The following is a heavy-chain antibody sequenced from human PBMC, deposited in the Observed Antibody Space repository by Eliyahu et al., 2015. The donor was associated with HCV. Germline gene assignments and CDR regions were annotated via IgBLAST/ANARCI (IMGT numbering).Heavy chain of an antibody. CDR1: GFILNDXD. J-gene: IGHJ6*04. V-gene: IGHV3-13*01. CDR2: IRTAGDT. CDR3: ARGGYCSGGGCNPSYSPYYYYGMDV. D-gene: IGHD2-15*01. Sequence: EVQLVESGGGLVQPGGSLRLSCAASGFILNDXDMHWXRQVXGKGLEWISIIRTAGDTNYLXSVKGRFTISRENAKNSLHLQMNNLRAGDTAVYYCARGGYCSGGGCNPSYSPYYYYGMDVWGKGTTVTVSS.